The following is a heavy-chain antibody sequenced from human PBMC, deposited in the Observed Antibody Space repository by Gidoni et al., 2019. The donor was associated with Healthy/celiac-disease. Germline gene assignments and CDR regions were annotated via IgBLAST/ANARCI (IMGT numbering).Heavy chain of an antibody. CDR3: ARPRVPPGITRVREVYNWFDP. V-gene: IGHV4-39*01. CDR2: IYDSGST. D-gene: IGHD3-10*01. J-gene: IGHJ5*02. Sequence: QLQLQESGPGLVKPSETLSLTCTVSGGSISSRRYYWGWIRQPPGKGLDWIGSIYDSGSTYYNPSLKSRVTISVDTSKNQFSLKLSSVTAADTAVYYCARPRVPPGITRVREVYNWFDPWGQGTLVTVSS. CDR1: GGSISSRRYY.